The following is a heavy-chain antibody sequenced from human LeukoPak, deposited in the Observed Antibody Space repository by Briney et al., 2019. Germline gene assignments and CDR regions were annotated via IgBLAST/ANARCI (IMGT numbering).Heavy chain of an antibody. J-gene: IGHJ3*02. Sequence: ASVKVSCKASGYTFTGYYMHWVRQAPGQGLEWMGWINPNSGGTNYAQKFQGRVTMATDTSTSTAYMELRSLRSDDTAVYYCARDMNSGSYSDAFDIWGQGTMVTVSS. CDR2: INPNSGGT. V-gene: IGHV1-2*02. CDR3: ARDMNSGSYSDAFDI. D-gene: IGHD1-26*01. CDR1: GYTFTGYY.